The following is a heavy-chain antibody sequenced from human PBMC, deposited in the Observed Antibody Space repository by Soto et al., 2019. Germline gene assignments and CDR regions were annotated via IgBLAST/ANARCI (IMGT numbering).Heavy chain of an antibody. CDR1: GYTFTRNG. D-gene: IGHD3-22*01. CDR3: VKDRDSNSWPSRDV. V-gene: IGHV1-18*01. CDR2: VSPKSGSI. Sequence: ASVKVSCKTSGYTFTRNGISWVRQAPGQGLEWMGWVSPKSGSIKYAQKFQGRVIMTTDTSTSTAYMELRSLRSDDTAVYYCVKDRDSNSWPSRDVWGPGTTVTVSS. J-gene: IGHJ6*02.